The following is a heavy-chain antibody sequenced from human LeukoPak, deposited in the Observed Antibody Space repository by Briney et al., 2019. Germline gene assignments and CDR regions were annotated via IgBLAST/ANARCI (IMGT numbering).Heavy chain of an antibody. CDR3: ARDKSAGYSGYDL. CDR1: GFTFSSYG. V-gene: IGHV3-30*02. J-gene: IGHJ1*01. CDR2: IRYDGSNK. D-gene: IGHD5-12*01. Sequence: GGSLRLSCAAPGFTFSSYGMHWVRQAPGKGLEWVAFIRYDGSNKYYADSVKGRFTISRDNSKNSLYLQMNSLRAEDTAVYYCARDKSAGYSGYDLWGQGTLVTVSS.